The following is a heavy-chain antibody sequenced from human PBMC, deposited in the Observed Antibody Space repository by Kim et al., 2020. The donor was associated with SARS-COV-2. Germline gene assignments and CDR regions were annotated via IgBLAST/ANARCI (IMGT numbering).Heavy chain of an antibody. J-gene: IGHJ4*02. CDR3: ARHGHYSSSWYIDY. CDR2: IYYSGTT. V-gene: IGHV4-59*08. D-gene: IGHD6-13*01. Sequence: SETLSLTCTVSGGSISGYYWSWIRQPPGKGLEWIGDIYYSGTTAYNPSLKSRVTISVDTSKTQFSLKLSSLTAADTAFYYCARHGHYSSSWYIDYWGQGTLVTVSS. CDR1: GGSISGYY.